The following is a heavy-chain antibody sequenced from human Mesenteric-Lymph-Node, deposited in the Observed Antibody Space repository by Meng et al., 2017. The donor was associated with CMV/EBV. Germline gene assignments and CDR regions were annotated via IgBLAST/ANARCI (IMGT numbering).Heavy chain of an antibody. J-gene: IGHJ4*02. Sequence: HGQLPQVGVGPLKPSETLSVTCAVYGGSFSGYYWNWIRQSPEKGLEWIGEINHSGSTTYNPSFTSRIIISVDTSTNQISLNMSSVTAADTAVYYCARGSSYDILTGYFDYWGQGALVTVSS. CDR2: INHSGST. CDR3: ARGSSYDILTGYFDY. V-gene: IGHV4-34*01. CDR1: GGSFSGYY. D-gene: IGHD3-9*01.